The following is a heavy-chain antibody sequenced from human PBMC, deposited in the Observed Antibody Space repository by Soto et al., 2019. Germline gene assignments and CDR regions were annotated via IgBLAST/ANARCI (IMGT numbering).Heavy chain of an antibody. CDR1: GFTFSSYS. CDR2: ISSSSSYI. D-gene: IGHD3-10*01. Sequence: GGSLRLSCAASGFTFSSYSMNWVRQAPGKGLEWVSSISSSSSYIYYADSVKGRLTISRDNAKNSLYLQMNSLRAEDTAVYYCARDSRPEGSGYFYYGMDVCGQLPTVPVS. V-gene: IGHV3-21*01. CDR3: ARDSRPEGSGYFYYGMDV. J-gene: IGHJ6*01.